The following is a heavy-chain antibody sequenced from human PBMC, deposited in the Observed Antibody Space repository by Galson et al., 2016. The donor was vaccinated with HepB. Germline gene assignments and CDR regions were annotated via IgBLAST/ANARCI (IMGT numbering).Heavy chain of an antibody. Sequence: QSGAEVTKPGESLRMSCKGSGYTFTTFWISWVRQQPGKGLEWMGRIDPTDSYTKYSPSFQGHVTLSVDKSVSTAYLQWSSLKASDTAIYYCARHILDYFPFDYWGQGTLVTVSS. D-gene: IGHD3-10*02. CDR3: ARHILDYFPFDY. J-gene: IGHJ4*02. CDR1: GYTFTTFW. V-gene: IGHV5-10-1*01. CDR2: IDPTDSYT.